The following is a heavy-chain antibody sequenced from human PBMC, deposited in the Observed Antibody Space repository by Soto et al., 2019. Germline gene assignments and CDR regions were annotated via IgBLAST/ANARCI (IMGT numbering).Heavy chain of an antibody. CDR2: ISGSGGST. CDR1: GFTFSSYA. CDR3: AKLSDIVATTTHYFDY. Sequence: GGSLRLSCVASGFTFSSYAMSWVRQAPGKGLEWVSAISGSGGSTYYADSVKGRFTITRDNSKNTLYLQMNSLRAEDTAVYYCAKLSDIVATTTHYFDYWGQGTLVTVSS. V-gene: IGHV3-23*01. D-gene: IGHD5-12*01. J-gene: IGHJ4*02.